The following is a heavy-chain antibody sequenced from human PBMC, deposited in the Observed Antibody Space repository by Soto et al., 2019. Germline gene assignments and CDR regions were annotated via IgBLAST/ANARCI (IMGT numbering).Heavy chain of an antibody. CDR3: ARLSYDYVWGSYPTAVPEDDYYYYGMDV. V-gene: IGHV1-69*13. J-gene: IGHJ6*02. CDR1: GYTFSIYA. Sequence: SLVKVSCKASGYTFSIYAISWLRQAPGQGLEWMGGIIPIFGTANYAQKFQGRVTITADESTSTAYMELSSLRSEDTAVYYCARLSYDYVWGSYPTAVPEDDYYYYGMDVWGQGTTVTVSS. D-gene: IGHD3-16*02. CDR2: IIPIFGTA.